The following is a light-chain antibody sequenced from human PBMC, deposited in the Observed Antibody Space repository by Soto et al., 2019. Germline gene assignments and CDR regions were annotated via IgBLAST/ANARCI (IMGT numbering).Light chain of an antibody. V-gene: IGKV2-28*01. CDR2: LGS. Sequence: IVMTQSPLSLPVTPGEPASISCRSSHGLLHSNGYNYLDWYLQKPGQSPQXXIYLGSNRASGVPDRFSGSGSGTDFTLKISRVQAEDVGVYYGMQALQTTPTFGQGTRLEIK. J-gene: IGKJ5*01. CDR3: MQALQTTPT. CDR1: HGLLHSNGYNY.